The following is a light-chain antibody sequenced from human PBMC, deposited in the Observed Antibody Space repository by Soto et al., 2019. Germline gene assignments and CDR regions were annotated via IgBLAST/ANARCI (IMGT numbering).Light chain of an antibody. CDR2: EVS. J-gene: IGLJ2*01. CDR1: TSDVGGYNY. V-gene: IGLV2-14*01. Sequence: QSALTQPASVSGSPGQSITISCTGTTSDVGGYNYVSWYQQHPGKAPKLMIYEVSNRPSGVSNRFSGSKSGNTASLTISGLQPDDEADYYCSSYTSSTTLVFGGGTKVTVL. CDR3: SSYTSSTTLV.